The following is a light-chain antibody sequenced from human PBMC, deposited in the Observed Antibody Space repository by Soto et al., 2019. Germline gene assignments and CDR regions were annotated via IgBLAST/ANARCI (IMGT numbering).Light chain of an antibody. CDR2: KVS. J-gene: IGLJ1*01. CDR3: SSYTSSSIDYV. CDR1: SSDVGGYNY. V-gene: IGLV2-14*01. Sequence: QSVLTQPASVSGSPGQSITISCTGTSSDVGGYNYVSWYQQHPGQAPKLMIYKVSNRPSGVSTRFSGSKSGNTASLTISGVQAEDEADYYCSSYTSSSIDYVFGTGTKLTVL.